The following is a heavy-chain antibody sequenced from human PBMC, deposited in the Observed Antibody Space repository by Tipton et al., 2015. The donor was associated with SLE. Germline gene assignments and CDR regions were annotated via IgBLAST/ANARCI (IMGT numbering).Heavy chain of an antibody. J-gene: IGHJ6*03. CDR1: GGSIGIYH. D-gene: IGHD1-26*01. CDR2: IYYGGNA. Sequence: TLSLTCTVSGGSIGIYHWSWIRQPPGKGLEWIGYIYYGGNANYNPSLTSRVTISADTSKNQFSLKVRSVAAADTAVYYCARSGSYPYYYYYMDVWGKGTTVTVS. V-gene: IGHV4-59*01. CDR3: ARSGSYPYYYYYMDV.